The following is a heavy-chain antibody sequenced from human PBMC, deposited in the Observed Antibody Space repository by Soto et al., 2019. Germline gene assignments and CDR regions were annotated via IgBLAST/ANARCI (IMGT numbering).Heavy chain of an antibody. J-gene: IGHJ4*02. CDR3: AKDCSGGSCYYDY. Sequence: EVQLLESGGGLVQPGGSLRLSCAASGFTFGSYAMSWVRQAPGKGLEWVSAISGSGGSTYYADSVKGRFTISRDNSKNTLYLQMNSLRAEDTAVYYCAKDCSGGSCYYDYWGQGTLVTVSS. D-gene: IGHD2-15*01. CDR1: GFTFGSYA. CDR2: ISGSGGST. V-gene: IGHV3-23*01.